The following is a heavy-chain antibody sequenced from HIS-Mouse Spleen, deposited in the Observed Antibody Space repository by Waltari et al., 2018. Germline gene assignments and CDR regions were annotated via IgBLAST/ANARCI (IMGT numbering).Heavy chain of an antibody. CDR3: ARDWYYYDSSGYAFDI. D-gene: IGHD3-22*01. CDR2: ISYDGSNK. V-gene: IGHV3-30-3*01. Sequence: QVQLVESGGGVVQPGRSLRLSCAASGFTFGSYALHWVRQAPGKGLEWVAVISYDGSNKYYADSVKGRFTISRDNSKNTLYLQMNSLRAEDTAVYYCARDWYYYDSSGYAFDIWGQGTMVTVSS. CDR1: GFTFGSYA. J-gene: IGHJ3*02.